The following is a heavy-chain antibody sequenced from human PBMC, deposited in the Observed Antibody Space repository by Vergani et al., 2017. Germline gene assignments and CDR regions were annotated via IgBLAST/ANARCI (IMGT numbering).Heavy chain of an antibody. J-gene: IGHJ6*02. D-gene: IGHD6-13*01. CDR1: GFTFSSYG. CDR3: AKDCSSSWYYYYYYGMDV. CDR2: ISYDGSNK. V-gene: IGHV3-30*18. Sequence: QVQLVESGGGVVQPGRSLRLSCAASGFTFSSYGMHWVRQAPGKGLEWVAVISYDGSNKYYADSVKGRFTISRDKSKNTLYLQMNSLRAEDTAVYYCAKDCSSSWYYYYYYGMDVWGQGTTVTVSS.